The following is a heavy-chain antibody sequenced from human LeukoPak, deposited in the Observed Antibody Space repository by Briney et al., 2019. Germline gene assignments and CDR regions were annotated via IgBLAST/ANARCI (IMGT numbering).Heavy chain of an antibody. CDR2: ISSSSSYI. Sequence: GGSLTLSCAASGFTFSSYSMNWVRQAPGKGLEWVSYISSSSSYIYYADSVKGPFTISRDNAKNSMYLQMNSLRAEDTAVYSCARAKAGVAGIGYWGQGTLVTVSS. CDR3: ARAKAGVAGIGY. V-gene: IGHV3-21*01. J-gene: IGHJ4*02. D-gene: IGHD6-19*01. CDR1: GFTFSSYS.